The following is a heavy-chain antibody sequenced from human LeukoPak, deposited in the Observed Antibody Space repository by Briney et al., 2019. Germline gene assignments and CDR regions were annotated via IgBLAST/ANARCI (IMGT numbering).Heavy chain of an antibody. CDR2: ISSSSSYI. CDR3: VKGYCISMNCYADY. D-gene: IGHD2-2*01. J-gene: IGHJ4*02. CDR1: RFTFSSYS. V-gene: IGHV3-21*04. Sequence: PGGSLRLSCAASRFTFSSYSMNWVRQAPGKGLEWVSSISSSSSYIYYADSVKGRFTISRDNAKNSLYLQMNSLRAEDTALYFCVKGYCISMNCYADYWGQGTLVTVSS.